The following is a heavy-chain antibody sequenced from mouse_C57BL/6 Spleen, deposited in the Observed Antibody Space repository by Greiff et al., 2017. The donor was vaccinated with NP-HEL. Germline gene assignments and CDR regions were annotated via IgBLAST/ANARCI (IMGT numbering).Heavy chain of an antibody. D-gene: IGHD5-5*01. V-gene: IGHV5-12*01. CDR1: GFTFSDYY. Sequence: EVKLVESGGGLVQPGGSLKLSCAASGFTFSDYYMYWVRQTPEKRLEWVAYISNGGGSSYYPETVMGRFTISRDNTKNTLYLQMSRLKSEDTAMDYCSREDYPRAMYYWGQGPSVTVSS. CDR3: SREDYPRAMYY. CDR2: ISNGGGSS. J-gene: IGHJ4*01.